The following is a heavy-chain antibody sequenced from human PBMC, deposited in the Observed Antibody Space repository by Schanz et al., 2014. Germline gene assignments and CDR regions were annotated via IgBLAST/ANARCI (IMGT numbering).Heavy chain of an antibody. CDR3: ARFLARYQYYGVDV. J-gene: IGHJ6*02. CDR2: ISHDGHRD. CDR1: GFTFHTYD. D-gene: IGHD3-3*01. V-gene: IGHV3-30-3*01. Sequence: DLEESGGGVVQPGRSLRLSCAASGFTFHTYDMHWVRQAPGKGLEWVAQISHDGHRDFYADSVKGLFTVSRDNNWKTLSLQMNSLRVEDTAVYYCARFLARYQYYGVDVWGQGTTVIVSS.